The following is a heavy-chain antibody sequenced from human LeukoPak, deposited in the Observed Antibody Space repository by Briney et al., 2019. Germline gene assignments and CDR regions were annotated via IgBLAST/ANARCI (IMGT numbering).Heavy chain of an antibody. CDR1: GDSFSSHY. V-gene: IGHV4-59*11. CDR2: ISYIGST. J-gene: IGHJ3*02. Sequence: SETLSLTCVVSGDSFSSHYWTWIRQSPGKGLEWIGYISYIGSTNYNPSLKSRVTISIDTSKNQFSLKLRSVTAADTAVYYCERDLVTVTKGFDIWGQGTVVSVSS. CDR3: ERDLVTVTKGFDI. D-gene: IGHD4-17*01.